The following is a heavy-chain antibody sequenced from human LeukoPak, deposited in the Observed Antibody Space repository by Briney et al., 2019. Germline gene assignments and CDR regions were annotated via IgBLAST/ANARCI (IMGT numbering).Heavy chain of an antibody. J-gene: IGHJ4*02. D-gene: IGHD6-19*01. CDR3: AKDEIGAVAGLLDY. CDR2: ITGSGGST. Sequence: GGSLRLSCAASGFTLSNSAMSWVRQAPGKGLEWVSSITGSGGSTYYADSVKGRFTISRDNSKNTLYLQMNSLRAEDTAVYYCAKDEIGAVAGLLDYWGQGILVTVSS. CDR1: GFTLSNSA. V-gene: IGHV3-23*01.